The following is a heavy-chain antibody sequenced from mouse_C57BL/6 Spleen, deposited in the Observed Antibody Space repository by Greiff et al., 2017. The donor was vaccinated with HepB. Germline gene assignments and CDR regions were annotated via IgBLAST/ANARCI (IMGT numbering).Heavy chain of an antibody. CDR1: GYAFSSSW. J-gene: IGHJ1*03. V-gene: IGHV1-82*01. CDR3: ARSYDGYWYFDV. CDR2: IYPGDGDT. Sequence: VKLMESGPELVKPGASVKISCKASGYAFSSSWMNWVKQRPGKGLEWIGRIYPGDGDTNYNGKFKGKATLTADKSSSTAYMQLSSLTSEDSAVYCCARSYDGYWYFDVWGTGTTVTVSS. D-gene: IGHD2-3*01.